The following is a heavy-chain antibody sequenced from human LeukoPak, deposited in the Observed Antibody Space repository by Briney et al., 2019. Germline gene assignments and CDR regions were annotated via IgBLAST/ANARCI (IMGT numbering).Heavy chain of an antibody. J-gene: IGHJ4*02. CDR3: ARDIGSNGNYHFDY. CDR1: GFTFSGYG. V-gene: IGHV3-33*01. D-gene: IGHD4-17*01. Sequence: PGRSLRLSCAASGFTFSGYGMHWVRQSPGKGLEWVAVIWYDGSIKRYADSVKGRITISRDDSKNTLYLQVDSLRAEDTAVYYCARDIGSNGNYHFDYWGQGTLVTVSS. CDR2: IWYDGSIK.